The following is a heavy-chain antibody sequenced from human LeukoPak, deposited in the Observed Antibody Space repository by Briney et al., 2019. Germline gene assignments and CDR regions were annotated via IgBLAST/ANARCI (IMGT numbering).Heavy chain of an antibody. V-gene: IGHV3-30*04. D-gene: IGHD4-17*01. Sequence: GGSLRLSCAASGFTFSSYAMHWVRQAPGKGLEWVAVISYDGSNKYYADSVKGRFTISRDNSKNTLYLQMNSLRAEDTAVYYCAKDLRPLYGDHAFDIWGQGTMVTVSS. CDR1: GFTFSSYA. CDR3: AKDLRPLYGDHAFDI. CDR2: ISYDGSNK. J-gene: IGHJ3*02.